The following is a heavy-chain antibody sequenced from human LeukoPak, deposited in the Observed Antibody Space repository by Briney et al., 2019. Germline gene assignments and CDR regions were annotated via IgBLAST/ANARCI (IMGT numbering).Heavy chain of an antibody. D-gene: IGHD3-22*01. J-gene: IGHJ4*02. Sequence: TGGSLRLSCAASGFTFTTYAMSWVRRAPGKGLEWVSAISGSGGSTYYADSVKGRFTISRDNSKNTLYLQMNSLRAEDTAVYYCARRCYDSSGFDYWGQGTLVTVSS. V-gene: IGHV3-23*01. CDR3: ARRCYDSSGFDY. CDR1: GFTFTTYA. CDR2: ISGSGGST.